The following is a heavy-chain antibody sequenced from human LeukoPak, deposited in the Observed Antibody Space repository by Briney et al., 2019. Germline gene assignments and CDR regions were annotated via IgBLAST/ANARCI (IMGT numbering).Heavy chain of an antibody. CDR3: ARSSGELSLALDY. V-gene: IGHV3-64*01. CDR2: ISSNGGST. D-gene: IGHD3-16*02. CDR1: GFTFSSYA. J-gene: IGHJ4*02. Sequence: GGSLRLSCAASGFTFSSYAMHWVRQAPGKGLEYVSAISSNGGSTYYANSVKGRFTISRDNSKNTLYLQMNSLRAEDTAVYYCARSSGELSLALDYWGQGTLVTVSS.